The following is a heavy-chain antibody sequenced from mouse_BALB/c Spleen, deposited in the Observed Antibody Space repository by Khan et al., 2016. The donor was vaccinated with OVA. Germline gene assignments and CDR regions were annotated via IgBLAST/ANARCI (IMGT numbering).Heavy chain of an antibody. CDR2: INPYNDDT. CDR1: GYTFTTYV. V-gene: IGHV1S136*01. J-gene: IGHJ4*01. D-gene: IGHD1-1*01. CDR3: ASGIGVLRGAMDY. Sequence: VQLQQSGPELVKPGASVKMSCKASGYTFTTYVTHWVKQKPGQGLEWFGYINPYNDDTKYNEKFKDKATLTSDKSSTTAYMEFSSLTSEDSAVYYCASGIGVLRGAMDYWGQGTSVTVSS.